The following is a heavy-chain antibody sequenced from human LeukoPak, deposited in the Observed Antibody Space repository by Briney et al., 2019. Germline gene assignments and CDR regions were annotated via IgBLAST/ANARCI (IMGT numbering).Heavy chain of an antibody. J-gene: IGHJ5*02. Sequence: PSETLSLTCSVSGGSIRSYYWSRIRQPPGKGLEWIGYIYHSGSTDYNPSLKSRVTISVDTSKNQFSLKVNSVTAADTAVYYCARVVAGRRFDPWGQGTLVTVSS. D-gene: IGHD6-19*01. CDR1: GGSIRSYY. CDR2: IYHSGST. V-gene: IGHV4-59*01. CDR3: ARVVAGRRFDP.